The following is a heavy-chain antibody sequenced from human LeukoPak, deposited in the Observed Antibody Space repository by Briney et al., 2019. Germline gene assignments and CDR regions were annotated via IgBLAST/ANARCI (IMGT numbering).Heavy chain of an antibody. CDR2: IYYSGST. J-gene: IGHJ6*02. V-gene: IGHV4-30-4*01. Sequence: PSQTLSLTCTVSGGSISSGDYYWSWIRQPPGKGLEWIGYIYYSGSTYYNPSLKSRVTISVDTSKNQFSLKLSSVTAADTAVYYCARAHQPTWGRYYYGMDAWGQGTTVTVSS. CDR3: ARAHQPTWGRYYYGMDA. CDR1: GGSISSGDYY. D-gene: IGHD3-16*01.